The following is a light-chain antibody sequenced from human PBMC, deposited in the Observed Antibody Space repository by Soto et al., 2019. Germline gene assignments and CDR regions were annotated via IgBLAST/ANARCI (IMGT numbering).Light chain of an antibody. Sequence: LTQPASVSGSPGQSITISCTGTSSDVGGYNYVSWYQQHPGKAPKLMIYEVRNRPSGVSNRFSGSKSGNTASLTVSGLQAEDEADYHCSSYISDNTYVFGTGTKVTVL. CDR3: SSYISDNTYV. CDR1: SSDVGGYNY. V-gene: IGLV2-14*01. CDR2: EVR. J-gene: IGLJ1*01.